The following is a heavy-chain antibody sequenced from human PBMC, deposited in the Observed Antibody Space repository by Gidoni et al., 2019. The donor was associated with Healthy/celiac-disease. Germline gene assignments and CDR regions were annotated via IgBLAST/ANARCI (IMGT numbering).Heavy chain of an antibody. CDR1: GYTFTSYG. D-gene: IGHD1-26*01. CDR3: ARDGGSYDRAGTDAFDI. J-gene: IGHJ3*02. V-gene: IGHV1-18*01. CDR2: ISAYKGNT. Sequence: QVQLVQSGAEVKKPGASVKVSCKASGYTFTSYGISWVRQAPGQGLEWMGWISAYKGNTNYAQKLQGRVTMTTDTSTSTAYMELRSLRSDDTAVYYWARDGGSYDRAGTDAFDIWGQGTMVTVSS.